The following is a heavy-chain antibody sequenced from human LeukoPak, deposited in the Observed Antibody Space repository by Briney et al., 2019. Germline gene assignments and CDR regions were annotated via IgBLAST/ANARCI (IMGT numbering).Heavy chain of an antibody. CDR1: GYTFTNFG. J-gene: IGHJ5*02. V-gene: IGHV1-18*01. CDR3: ARGGVGHCSGGSCPTSWFDP. Sequence: ASVKVSCKAPGYTFTNFGISWVRQAPGQGLEWMGWISPYDGNTDYPQKVQGRVTMTTDTSTSTAYMELRSLRSDDTAVYYCARGGVGHCSGGSCPTSWFDPWGQGTLVTVSS. CDR2: ISPYDGNT. D-gene: IGHD2-15*01.